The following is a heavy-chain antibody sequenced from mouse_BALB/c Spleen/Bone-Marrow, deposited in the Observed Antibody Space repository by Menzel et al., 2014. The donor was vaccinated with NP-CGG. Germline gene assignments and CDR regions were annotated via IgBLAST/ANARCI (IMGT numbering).Heavy chain of an antibody. Sequence: EVMLVESGGDLVKPGGSLKLPCAASGFTFSSYGMSWVRQTPDKRLEWVATISSGGSYTYYPDSVKGRFTISRDNAKNTLYLQMSSLKSEDTAMYYCARGGGAYYGNYWFAYWGQGTLVTVSA. CDR1: GFTFSSYG. CDR3: ARGGGAYYGNYWFAY. D-gene: IGHD2-10*01. J-gene: IGHJ3*01. V-gene: IGHV5-6*01. CDR2: ISSGGSYT.